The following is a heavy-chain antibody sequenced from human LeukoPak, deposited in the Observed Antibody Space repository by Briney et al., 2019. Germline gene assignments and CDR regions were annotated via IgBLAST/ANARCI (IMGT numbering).Heavy chain of an antibody. Sequence: PSGTLSLTCTVSGGSISSYYWSWIRQPPGKGLEWIGYIYYSGSTNYNPSLKSRVTISVDTSKNQFSLKLSSVTAADTAVYYCARVAPYYYGSGSLPFDYWGQGTLVTVSS. CDR2: IYYSGST. D-gene: IGHD3-10*01. J-gene: IGHJ4*02. CDR1: GGSISSYY. CDR3: ARVAPYYYGSGSLPFDY. V-gene: IGHV4-59*01.